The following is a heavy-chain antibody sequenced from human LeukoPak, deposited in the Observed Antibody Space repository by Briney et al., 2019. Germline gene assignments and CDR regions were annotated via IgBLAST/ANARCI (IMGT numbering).Heavy chain of an antibody. CDR3: AKDAEMGPDFWSGYSNWLDP. J-gene: IGHJ5*02. CDR1: GFTFSSYG. D-gene: IGHD3-3*01. Sequence: GGSLRLSCAASGFTFSSYGMHWVRQAPGKGLEWVAFIRYDGSNKYYADSVKGRFTISRDNSKNTLYLQMNSLRAEDTAVYYCAKDAEMGPDFWSGYSNWLDPWGQGTLVTVSS. V-gene: IGHV3-30*02. CDR2: IRYDGSNK.